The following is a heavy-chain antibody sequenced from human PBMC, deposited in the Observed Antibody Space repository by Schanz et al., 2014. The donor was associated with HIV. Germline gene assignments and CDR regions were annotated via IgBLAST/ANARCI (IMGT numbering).Heavy chain of an antibody. Sequence: VQLVESGGGVVQPGRSLRLSCAASGFSFSDNVMTWVRQAPWKGLEWVSIISARGGDTYYADSVKGRFTISRDNSKNTLFLQMDSLRAEDTAVYYCAKDPELTAITGYFDYWGQGTLVTVSS. V-gene: IGHV3-23*04. CDR3: AKDPELTAITGYFDY. CDR2: ISARGGDT. CDR1: GFSFSDNV. J-gene: IGHJ4*02. D-gene: IGHD4-4*01.